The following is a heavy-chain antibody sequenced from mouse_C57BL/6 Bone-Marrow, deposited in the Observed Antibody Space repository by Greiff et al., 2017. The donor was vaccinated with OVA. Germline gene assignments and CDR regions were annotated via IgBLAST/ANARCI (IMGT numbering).Heavy chain of an antibody. V-gene: IGHV6-3*01. CDR2: IRLKSDNYAT. D-gene: IGHD4-1*01. CDR1: GFTFSNYW. Sequence: DVQLQESGGGLVQPGGSMKLSCVASGFTFSNYWMNWVRQSPEKGLEWVAQIRLKSDNYATHYAESVKGRFTISRDDSKSSVYLQMNNLRAEDTGIYYCTVGRRLAYWGQGTLVTVSA. J-gene: IGHJ3*01. CDR3: TVGRRLAY.